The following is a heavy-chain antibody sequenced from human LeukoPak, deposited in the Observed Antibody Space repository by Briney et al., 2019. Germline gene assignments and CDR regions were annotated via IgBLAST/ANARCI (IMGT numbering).Heavy chain of an antibody. CDR2: IWYDGSNK. Sequence: PGGSLRLSCAASGFTFSSYGMHWVRQAPGKGLEWVAVIWYDGSNKYYADSVKGRFTISRDNSKNTLYLHMNSLRAEDTAVYYCARDRSPSARPLYYFDYWGQGTLVTVSS. CDR1: GFTFSSYG. D-gene: IGHD3-10*01. V-gene: IGHV3-33*01. CDR3: ARDRSPSARPLYYFDY. J-gene: IGHJ4*02.